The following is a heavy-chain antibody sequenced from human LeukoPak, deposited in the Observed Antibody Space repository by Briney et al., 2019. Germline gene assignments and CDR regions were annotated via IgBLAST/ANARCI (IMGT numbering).Heavy chain of an antibody. CDR2: ISPGDSST. CDR1: GYIFTNYW. V-gene: IGHV5-51*01. CDR3: ARQEYCSGGSCYTWFDP. J-gene: IGHJ5*02. D-gene: IGHD2-15*01. Sequence: GESLKISCKGSGYIFTNYWIGWVRQMPGKGLEWMGIISPGDSSTRYSPSFQGQVTMSVDKSISTAFLQWSSLRASDSAMYYCARQEYCSGGSCYTWFDPWGQGALVTVSS.